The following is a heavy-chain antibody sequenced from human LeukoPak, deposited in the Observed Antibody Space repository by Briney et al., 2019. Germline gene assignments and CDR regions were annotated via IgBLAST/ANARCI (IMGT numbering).Heavy chain of an antibody. CDR2: IYSSGRT. D-gene: IGHD2-15*01. V-gene: IGHV4-4*07. CDR1: GASMSNSF. Sequence: SETLSLTCTVSGASMSNSFWSWIRQPAGKGLEWIGRIYSSGRTNYNPSLKSRVTLSIDTSNNQFSLKLTSVTAADAASYYCARAPAGCGGTCSFDYWGQGTLVTVSS. CDR3: ARAPAGCGGTCSFDY. J-gene: IGHJ4*02.